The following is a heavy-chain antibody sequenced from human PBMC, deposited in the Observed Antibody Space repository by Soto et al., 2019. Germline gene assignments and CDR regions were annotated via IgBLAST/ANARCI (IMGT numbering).Heavy chain of an antibody. CDR2: IWYDGSNK. CDR1: GFTFSTYG. D-gene: IGHD6-19*01. J-gene: IGHJ6*02. Sequence: QVQLVESGGGVVQPGRSLRLSCAASGFTFSTYGMHWVRQAPGKGLEWVAVIWYDGSNKYYADSEKGRFTISRDNSKNMLYMQMNSLRAEDTAVYHCARGGYSAGWTYGMDVWGQGTTVTVS. CDR3: ARGGYSAGWTYGMDV. V-gene: IGHV3-33*01.